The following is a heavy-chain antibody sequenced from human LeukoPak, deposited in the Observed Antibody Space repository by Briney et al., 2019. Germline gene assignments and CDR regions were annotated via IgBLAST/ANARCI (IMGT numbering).Heavy chain of an antibody. CDR2: ITGSGGGA. Sequence: GGSLRLSCAASGFTFSTYAMSWVRQAPGKGLEWVSGITGSGGGAYYTDSVKGRFTISRDNSKNTLYLQMNSLRAEDTAVYYCAKGVYFFDYWGQGTLVTVSS. CDR3: AKGVYFFDY. V-gene: IGHV3-23*01. J-gene: IGHJ4*02. CDR1: GFTFSTYA.